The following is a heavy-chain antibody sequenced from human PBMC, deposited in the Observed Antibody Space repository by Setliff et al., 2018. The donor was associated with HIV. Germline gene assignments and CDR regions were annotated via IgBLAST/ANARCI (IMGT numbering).Heavy chain of an antibody. J-gene: IGHJ4*02. D-gene: IGHD5-18*01. CDR3: AGGYRYGAFDY. V-gene: IGHV4-4*09. CDR2: IHSSGTT. CDR1: GGSVNDFY. Sequence: PSETLSLTCTVSGGSVNDFYCNWIRQPPGKGPEWIGHIHSSGTTRYNPSLKSRVTISLDTSKNQFSLNLSSVTAADTAVYHCAGGYRYGAFDYWGQGTLVTVSS.